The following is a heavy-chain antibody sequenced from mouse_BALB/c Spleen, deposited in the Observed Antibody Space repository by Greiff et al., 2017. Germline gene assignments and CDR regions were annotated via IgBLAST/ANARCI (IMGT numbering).Heavy chain of an antibody. D-gene: IGHD2-3*01. Sequence: EVKLMESGGGLVKPGGSLKLSCAASGFTFSDYYMYWVRQTPEKRLEWVATISDGGSYTYYPDSVKGRFTISRDNAKNNLYLQMSSLKSEDTAMYYCARGYDGYYFDVWGAGTTVTVSS. V-gene: IGHV5-4*02. CDR2: ISDGGSYT. CDR1: GFTFSDYY. J-gene: IGHJ1*01. CDR3: ARGYDGYYFDV.